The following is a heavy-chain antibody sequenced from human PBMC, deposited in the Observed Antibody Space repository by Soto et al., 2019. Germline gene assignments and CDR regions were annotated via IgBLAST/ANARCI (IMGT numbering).Heavy chain of an antibody. D-gene: IGHD2-2*01. CDR3: ARLSEVVVVPAAHNWFDP. V-gene: IGHV5-51*01. Sequence: GESLKISCKGSGYSFTSYWIGWVRQMPGKGLEWMGIIYPGDSDTRYSPSFQGQVTISADKSISTAYLQWSSLKASDTAMYYCARLSEVVVVPAAHNWFDPWGQGTLVTVSS. CDR1: GYSFTSYW. CDR2: IYPGDSDT. J-gene: IGHJ5*02.